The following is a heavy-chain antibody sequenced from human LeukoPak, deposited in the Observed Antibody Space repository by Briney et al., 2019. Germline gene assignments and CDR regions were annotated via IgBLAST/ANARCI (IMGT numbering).Heavy chain of an antibody. CDR2: IYYSGST. J-gene: IGHJ4*02. V-gene: IGHV4-59*01. D-gene: IGHD2-2*01. CDR1: GGSLSSYY. Sequence: SETLSLTCTVSGGSLSSYYWSWLRQPPGKGLEWIGYIYYSGSTNYNPSFKSRVTISVDTSKNQFSLKLSSVIAADTAVYYCARRGGIRWSSTSCYYYWGQGTLVTVSS. CDR3: ARRGGIRWSSTSCYYY.